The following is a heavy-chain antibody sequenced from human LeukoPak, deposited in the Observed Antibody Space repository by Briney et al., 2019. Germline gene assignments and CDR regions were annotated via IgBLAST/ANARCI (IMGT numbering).Heavy chain of an antibody. J-gene: IGHJ4*02. Sequence: GGSLRLSCAASGFMFSTYWMSWVRQAPGKGLEWVANMNQDGSEKYYVDSVKGRFTISRDNAKNSLFLQMHSLGAEDTAVYYCARDPPGTAVAGYDYWGQGTLVTVSS. CDR2: MNQDGSEK. V-gene: IGHV3-7*01. CDR1: GFMFSTYW. CDR3: ARDPPGTAVAGYDY. D-gene: IGHD6-19*01.